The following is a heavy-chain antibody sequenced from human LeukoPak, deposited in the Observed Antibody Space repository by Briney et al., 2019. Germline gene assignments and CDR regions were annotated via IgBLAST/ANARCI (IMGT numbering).Heavy chain of an antibody. CDR3: ARRGYCSGGSCYWFDP. CDR2: IYTSGST. Sequence: PSETLSLTCTVSGGSISGYYWSWIRQPPGKGLEWIGYIYTSGSTNYNPSLKSRVTISVDTSKNQFSLKLSSVTAADTAVYYCARRGYCSGGSCYWFDPWGQGTLVTVSS. CDR1: GGSISGYY. J-gene: IGHJ5*02. V-gene: IGHV4-4*09. D-gene: IGHD2-15*01.